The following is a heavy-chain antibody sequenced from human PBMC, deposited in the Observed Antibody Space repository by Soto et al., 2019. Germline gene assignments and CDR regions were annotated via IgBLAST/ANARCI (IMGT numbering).Heavy chain of an antibody. CDR1: GFTFSSYA. Sequence: GGSLRLSCAASGFTFSSYAMSWVRQAPGKGLEWVSAISGSGGSTYYAGSVKGRFTISRDNSKNTLYLQMNSLRAEDTAVYYCAKDQLTTFGVVIPGPFDYWGQGTLVTVSS. CDR3: AKDQLTTFGVVIPGPFDY. V-gene: IGHV3-23*01. D-gene: IGHD3-3*01. J-gene: IGHJ4*02. CDR2: ISGSGGST.